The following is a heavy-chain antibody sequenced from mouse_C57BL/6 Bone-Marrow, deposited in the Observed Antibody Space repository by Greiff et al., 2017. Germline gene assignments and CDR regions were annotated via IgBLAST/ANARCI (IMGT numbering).Heavy chain of an antibody. V-gene: IGHV14-3*02. J-gene: IGHJ2*01. CDR2: IDPANGNT. D-gene: IGHD1-1*01. Sequence: VQLQQSGAELVKPGASVKLSCTASGFNIKDTYMHWVKQRPEQGLEWIGRIDPANGNTKYDPQFQGKATIPADTSSNTAYLQLSSLTSEDTAVYYCASTTVVYFDYWGQGTTLTVSS. CDR3: ASTTVVYFDY. CDR1: GFNIKDTY.